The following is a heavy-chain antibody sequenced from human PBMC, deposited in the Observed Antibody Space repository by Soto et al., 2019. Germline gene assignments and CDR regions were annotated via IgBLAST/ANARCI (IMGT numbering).Heavy chain of an antibody. J-gene: IGHJ4*02. Sequence: QVQLQESGPGLVKPSQTLSLTCAVSGGSINSGGYCWSRIRQHPGKGLDWIGCISYGGSTSYNPSLKSRVTISVDTSKNQFYLKLTSVTAADTAVYYCSRGILVWGQGALITVSS. D-gene: IGHD5-18*01. CDR3: SRGILV. CDR2: ISYGGST. V-gene: IGHV4-31*11. CDR1: GGSINSGGYC.